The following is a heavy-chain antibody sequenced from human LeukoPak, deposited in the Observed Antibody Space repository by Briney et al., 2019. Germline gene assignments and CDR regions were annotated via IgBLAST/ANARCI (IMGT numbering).Heavy chain of an antibody. Sequence: SETLSLTCTVSGGSISSSSYYWGWIRQPPGKGLEWIGSIYYSGSTYYNPSLKSRVTISVDTSKNQFSLKLSSVTAADTAVYYCARGQAHRYSGSLSDAFDIWGQGTMVTVSS. CDR1: GGSISSSSYY. V-gene: IGHV4-39*01. D-gene: IGHD1-26*01. CDR3: ARGQAHRYSGSLSDAFDI. J-gene: IGHJ3*02. CDR2: IYYSGST.